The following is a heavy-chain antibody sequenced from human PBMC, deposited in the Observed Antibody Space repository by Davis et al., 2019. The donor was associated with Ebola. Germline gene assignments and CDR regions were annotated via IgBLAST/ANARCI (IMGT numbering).Heavy chain of an antibody. V-gene: IGHV4-59*11. CDR2: INYSGRT. J-gene: IGHJ4*02. D-gene: IGHD3-16*01. CDR3: ARVGGDGSSHLEGLDS. CDR1: GASISSHY. Sequence: MPSETLSLTCTVSGASISSHYWSWVRQPPGKGLEWIADINYSGRTNYNPSLASRVTISIATSKNQFSLNLSSVTAADTAVYYRARVGGDGSSHLEGLDSWGQGTLVTVSS.